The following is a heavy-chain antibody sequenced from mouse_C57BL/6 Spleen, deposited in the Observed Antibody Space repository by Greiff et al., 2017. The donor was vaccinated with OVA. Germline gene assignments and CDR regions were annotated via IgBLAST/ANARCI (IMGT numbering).Heavy chain of an antibody. Sequence: QVQLQQSGADLVKPGASVKLSCKASGYTFTSYWMHWVKQRPGQGLEWIGNIHPSDSDTNYTHKVKGKATLTGDKSSSTAYLQLSSLTSEDSAVYYCAMGVNVRFDVWGTGTTVTVSS. J-gene: IGHJ1*03. CDR1: GYTFTSYW. V-gene: IGHV1-74*01. CDR3: AMGVNVRFDV. CDR2: IHPSDSDT. D-gene: IGHD2-13*01.